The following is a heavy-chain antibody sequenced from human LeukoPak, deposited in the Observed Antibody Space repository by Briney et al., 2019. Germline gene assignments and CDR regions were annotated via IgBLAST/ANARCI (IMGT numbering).Heavy chain of an antibody. CDR3: ATGSRLSVIRGIGADDAFDI. D-gene: IGHD6-13*01. V-gene: IGHV3-23*01. Sequence: GGSLRLSCAASGFTFSSYGMSWVRQAPGKGLEWVSAISGSGGSTYYADSVKGRFTISRDNSKNTLYLQMNSLRAEDTAVYYCATGSRLSVIRGIGADDAFDIWGQGTMVTVSS. J-gene: IGHJ3*02. CDR1: GFTFSSYG. CDR2: ISGSGGST.